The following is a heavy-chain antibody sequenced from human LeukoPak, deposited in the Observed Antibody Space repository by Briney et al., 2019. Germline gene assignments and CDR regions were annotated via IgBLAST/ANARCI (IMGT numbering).Heavy chain of an antibody. D-gene: IGHD5-24*01. J-gene: IGHJ4*02. Sequence: PGRSLSLSCAASGVTFSSYAMHWVRQAKGKGLEWVAVISYDGSNKYYADSVKGRFTISRDNSKNTLYLQMNSLRAEDTAVYYCARDRVEGGYNRFDYWGQGTLVTVSS. CDR3: ARDRVEGGYNRFDY. CDR2: ISYDGSNK. V-gene: IGHV3-30-3*01. CDR1: GVTFSSYA.